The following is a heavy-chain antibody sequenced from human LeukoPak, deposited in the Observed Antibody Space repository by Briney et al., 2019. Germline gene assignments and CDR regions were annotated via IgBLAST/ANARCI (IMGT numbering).Heavy chain of an antibody. Sequence: GASVKVSCKASGYTFTSYGISWVRQAPGQGLEWMGWISAYNGTTNYAQKLQGRVTMTTDTSTSTAYMELRSLRSDDTAVYYCARKDYGSGSYYYFDYWGQGTLVTVSS. D-gene: IGHD3-10*01. CDR2: ISAYNGTT. V-gene: IGHV1-18*01. CDR1: GYTFTSYG. J-gene: IGHJ4*02. CDR3: ARKDYGSGSYYYFDY.